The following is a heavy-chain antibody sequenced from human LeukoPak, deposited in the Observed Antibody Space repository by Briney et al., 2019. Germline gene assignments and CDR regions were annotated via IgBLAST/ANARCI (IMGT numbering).Heavy chain of an antibody. Sequence: GGSLRLSCAASGFTFSIYWMSWVRQAPGKGLDWMANIKEDGSEIYYVDSVKGRFTISRDNAKNSLYLQMSSLRAEDTAVYYCASQFWWAAVVGPALDCWGQGSLVTVSS. J-gene: IGHJ4*02. CDR1: GFTFSIYW. CDR3: ASQFWWAAVVGPALDC. V-gene: IGHV3-7*05. CDR2: IKEDGSEI. D-gene: IGHD2-21*01.